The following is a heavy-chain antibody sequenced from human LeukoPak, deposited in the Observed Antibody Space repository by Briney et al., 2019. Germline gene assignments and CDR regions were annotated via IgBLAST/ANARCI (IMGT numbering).Heavy chain of an antibody. Sequence: ASVKVSCKASGYTFTSYGISWGRQAPGQGLEWMGWISAYNGNTNYAQRLQGRVTMTTDTSTSTAYMELRSLRSDDTAVYYCARDIPYCSGGSCYNYYYYGMDVWGQGTTVTVSS. J-gene: IGHJ6*02. CDR1: GYTFTSYG. D-gene: IGHD2-15*01. CDR3: ARDIPYCSGGSCYNYYYYGMDV. CDR2: ISAYNGNT. V-gene: IGHV1-18*01.